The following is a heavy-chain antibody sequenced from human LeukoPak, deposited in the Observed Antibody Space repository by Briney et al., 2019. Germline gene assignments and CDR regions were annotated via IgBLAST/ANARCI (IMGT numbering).Heavy chain of an antibody. J-gene: IGHJ3*02. CDR1: GGSISSDDYY. Sequence: PSETLSLTCTVSGGSISSDDYYWSWIRQPPGKGLEWIGYMHYSGSTYYNPSLRSRVTISLDTSKNQFSLSLSSVTAADTAVYYCARLISGSDSNYARAFDIWGQGTMVTVSS. D-gene: IGHD2-8*01. V-gene: IGHV4-30-4*01. CDR3: ARLISGSDSNYARAFDI. CDR2: MHYSGST.